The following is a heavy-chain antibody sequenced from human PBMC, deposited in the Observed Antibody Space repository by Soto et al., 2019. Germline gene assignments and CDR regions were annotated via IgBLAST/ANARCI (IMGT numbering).Heavy chain of an antibody. J-gene: IGHJ4*02. CDR2: TYYNGNA. V-gene: IGHV4-39*01. CDR3: ARHFVAVVIKGWGY. Sequence: PSETLSLTCNVSGGSIDRSNYYWDWLRQPPGKGREWIGTTYYNGNAYYNPSLRSRVSMSVDTSKNQFSLKLISVTAADTAVYYCARHFVAVVIKGWGYWGQGKLVTVSS. D-gene: IGHD3-10*01. CDR1: GGSIDRSNYY.